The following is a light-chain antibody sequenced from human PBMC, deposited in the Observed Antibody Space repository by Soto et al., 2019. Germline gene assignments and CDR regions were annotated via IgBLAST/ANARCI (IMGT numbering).Light chain of an antibody. CDR2: DVS. V-gene: IGLV2-11*01. Sequence: QSALTQPRSVSGSPGQSVTISCTGTSSDVGGSNLVSWYQQHPGKAPKVMIYDVSKRPSGVPDRFSGSKSGNTASLTISGLQADDEADYYCCSYADISLYVFGTGTKLTVL. CDR1: SSDVGGSNL. J-gene: IGLJ1*01. CDR3: CSYADISLYV.